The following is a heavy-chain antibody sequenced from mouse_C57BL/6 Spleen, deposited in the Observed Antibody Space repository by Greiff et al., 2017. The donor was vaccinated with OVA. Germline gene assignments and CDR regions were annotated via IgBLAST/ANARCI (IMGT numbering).Heavy chain of an antibody. CDR3: ARRRGTNYAMDY. Sequence: VQLQQSGPVLVKPGASVKMSCKASGYTFTDYYMNWVKQSHGKSLEWIGVINPYNGGTSYNQKFKGKATLTVDKSSSTAYMELNSLTSEDSAVYYCARRRGTNYAMDYWGQGTSVTVSS. D-gene: IGHD3-3*01. J-gene: IGHJ4*01. CDR2: INPYNGGT. CDR1: GYTFTDYY. V-gene: IGHV1-19*01.